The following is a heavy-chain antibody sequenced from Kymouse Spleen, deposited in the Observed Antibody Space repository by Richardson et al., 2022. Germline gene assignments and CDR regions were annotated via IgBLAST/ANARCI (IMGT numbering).Heavy chain of an antibody. CDR3: AKSASSSKENYYGMDV. CDR2: ISWNSGSI. D-gene: IGHD6-6*01. J-gene: IGHJ6*02. CDR1: GFTFDDYA. Sequence: EVQLVESGGGLVQPGRSLRLSCAASGFTFDDYAMHWVRQAPGKGLEWVSGISWNSGSIGYADSVKGRFTISRDNAKNSLYLQMNSLRAEDTALYYCAKSASSSKENYYGMDVWGQGTTVTVSS. V-gene: IGHV3-9*01.